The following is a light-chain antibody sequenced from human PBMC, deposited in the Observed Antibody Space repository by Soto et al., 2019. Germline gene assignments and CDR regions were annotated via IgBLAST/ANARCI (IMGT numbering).Light chain of an antibody. Sequence: DIVMTQSPDSLAVSLGKRATINCKSSQSVLYSSNNENYLAWFQQKPGQPPKLLIYWASTRDSGVPDRFSGRGSGTDFTLTITSLHAEDVAVYYCQQYYNTPCSFGQGTKVEIK. J-gene: IGKJ1*01. CDR1: QSVLYSSNNENY. V-gene: IGKV4-1*01. CDR2: WAS. CDR3: QQYYNTPCS.